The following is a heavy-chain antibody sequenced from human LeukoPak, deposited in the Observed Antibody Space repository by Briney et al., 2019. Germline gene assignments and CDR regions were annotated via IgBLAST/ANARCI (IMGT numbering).Heavy chain of an antibody. J-gene: IGHJ4*02. V-gene: IGHV4-59*01. CDR1: GGSISSYY. CDR3: ARVKSGSYREKLFDY. D-gene: IGHD1-26*01. Sequence: PSETLSLTCTVSGGSISSYYWSWIRQPPGKGLEWIGYIYYSGSTNYNPSLKSRVTISVDTSKNQFSLKLSSVTAADTAVYYCARVKSGSYREKLFDYWGQGTLVTVSS. CDR2: IYYSGST.